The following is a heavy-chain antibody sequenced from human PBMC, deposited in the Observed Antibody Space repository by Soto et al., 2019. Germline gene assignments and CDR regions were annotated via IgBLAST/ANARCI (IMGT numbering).Heavy chain of an antibody. J-gene: IGHJ4*02. CDR3: AKDPWTGIVVVITTRFDY. D-gene: IGHD3-22*01. Sequence: GGSLRLSCAASGFTFSSYAMSWVRQAPGKGLEWVSAISGSGGSTHYADSVKGRFTISRDNSKNTLYLQMNSLRAEDTAVYYCAKDPWTGIVVVITTRFDYWGQGTLVTVSS. CDR2: ISGSGGST. CDR1: GFTFSSYA. V-gene: IGHV3-23*01.